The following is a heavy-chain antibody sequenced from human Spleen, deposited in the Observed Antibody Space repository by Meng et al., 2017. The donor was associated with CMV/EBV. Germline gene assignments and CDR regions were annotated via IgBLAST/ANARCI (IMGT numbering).Heavy chain of an antibody. J-gene: IGHJ5*02. CDR1: GGSFSGYY. CDR2: INHSGST. V-gene: IGHV4-34*01. Sequence: GSLRLSCAVYGGSFSGYYWSWIRQPPGKGLEWIGEINHSGSTNYNPSLKSRVTISVDTSKNQFSLKLSSVTAADTAVYYCARDLGGKTRFDPWGQGTLVTVSS. CDR3: ARDLGGKTRFDP.